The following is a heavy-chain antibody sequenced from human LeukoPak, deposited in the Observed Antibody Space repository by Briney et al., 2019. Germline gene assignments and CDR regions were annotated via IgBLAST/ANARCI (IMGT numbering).Heavy chain of an antibody. CDR3: ARERDGVGLFDY. D-gene: IGHD3-10*01. V-gene: IGHV1-69*13. Sequence: GASVKVSCKASGGTFSSYAISWVRQAPGQGLEWMGGIIPIFGTANYAQKFQGRVTITADESTSTAYMELSSLRSEDTAVYYCARERDGVGLFDYWGQGTLVTVSS. J-gene: IGHJ4*02. CDR1: GGTFSSYA. CDR2: IIPIFGTA.